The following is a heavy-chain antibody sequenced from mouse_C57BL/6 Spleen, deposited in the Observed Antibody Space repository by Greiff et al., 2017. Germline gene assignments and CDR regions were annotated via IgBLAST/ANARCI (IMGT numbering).Heavy chain of an antibody. CDR2: ISSGGSYT. J-gene: IGHJ2*01. V-gene: IGHV5-6*01. CDR1: GFTFSSYG. CDR3: ARQGIWDYFDY. Sequence: EVKLMESGGDLVKPGGSLKLSCAASGFTFSSYGMSWVRQTPDKRLEWVATISSGGSYTYYPDSVKGRFTISRDNAKNTLYLQMSSLKSEYTAMYYCARQGIWDYFDYWGQGTTLTVSS.